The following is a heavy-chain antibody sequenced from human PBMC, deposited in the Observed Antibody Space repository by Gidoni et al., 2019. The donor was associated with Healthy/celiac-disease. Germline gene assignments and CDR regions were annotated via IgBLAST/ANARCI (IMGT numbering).Heavy chain of an antibody. CDR3: ARDRRYGDYVGGWWFDP. D-gene: IGHD4-17*01. J-gene: IGHJ5*02. V-gene: IGHV1-18*04. CDR2: ISAYNGNT. Sequence: QVQLVQSGAEVKKPGASVKVSCKASGYTFTSSGISWVRQAPGQVLEWMGWISAYNGNTNYAQKLQGRVTMTTDTSTSTAYMELRSLRSDDTAVYYCARDRRYGDYVGGWWFDPWGQGTLVTVSS. CDR1: GYTFTSSG.